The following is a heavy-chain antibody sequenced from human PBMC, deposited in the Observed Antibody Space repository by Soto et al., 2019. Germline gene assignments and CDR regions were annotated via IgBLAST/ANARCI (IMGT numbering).Heavy chain of an antibody. CDR2: IYPGDSDT. J-gene: IGHJ6*03. CDR1: GYSFTSYW. Sequence: PGESLKISCKGSGYSFTSYWIGWVRQMSGKGLEWMGIIYPGDSDTRYSPSFQGQVTISADKSISTAYLQWSSLKASDTAMYYCARHLRGDVVVPAAMGRLSDYYYYYYMDVWGKGTTVTVSS. CDR3: ARHLRGDVVVPAAMGRLSDYYYYYYMDV. D-gene: IGHD2-2*01. V-gene: IGHV5-51*01.